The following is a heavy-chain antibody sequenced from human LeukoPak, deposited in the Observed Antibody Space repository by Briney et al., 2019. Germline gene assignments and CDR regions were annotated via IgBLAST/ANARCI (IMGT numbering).Heavy chain of an antibody. Sequence: SETLSLTCTVSGGSISSYYWSWIRQSPGKGLECIGYIHYTGSTNYNPSLKSRVTISVDTSKNQFPLKLSSVTAADTAVYYCARVPLDILYYYDSSGFYWFDPWGQGTLVTVSS. CDR1: GGSISSYY. V-gene: IGHV4-59*01. CDR2: IHYTGST. CDR3: ARVPLDILYYYDSSGFYWFDP. J-gene: IGHJ5*02. D-gene: IGHD3-22*01.